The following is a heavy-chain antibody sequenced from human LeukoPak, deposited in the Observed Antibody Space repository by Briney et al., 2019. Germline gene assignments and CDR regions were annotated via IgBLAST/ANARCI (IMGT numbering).Heavy chain of an antibody. Sequence: GGSLRLSCIASGFTFRDYALGWVREAPGTGLEWVAFIRDKSYIGKTEHAASVKGRFTISRDDSTNIVYLEMNSLTTEDTAVYFCTRGQVFRGSPPYGPFYFDYWGQGALVTVSS. J-gene: IGHJ4*02. CDR1: GFTFRDYA. CDR3: TRGQVFRGSPPYGPFYFDY. D-gene: IGHD2-8*01. CDR2: IRDKSYIGKT. V-gene: IGHV3-49*04.